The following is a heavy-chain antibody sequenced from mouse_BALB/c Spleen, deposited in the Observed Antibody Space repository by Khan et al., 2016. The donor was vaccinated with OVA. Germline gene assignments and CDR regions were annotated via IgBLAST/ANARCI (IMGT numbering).Heavy chain of an antibody. CDR1: GYTFTTYT. CDR3: AREGAYYRSDGWFAY. CDR2: IIPTNDYT. Sequence: QVQLKHSETELARPGASVKMSCKASGYTFTTYTIHWVKQRPGQGLEWIGYIIPTNDYTNYNQKFKDRATLTADKSSSTAYMQLSSLTSEDSALYYCAREGAYYRSDGWFAYWGQGTLVTVSA. V-gene: IGHV1-4*01. D-gene: IGHD2-14*01. J-gene: IGHJ3*01.